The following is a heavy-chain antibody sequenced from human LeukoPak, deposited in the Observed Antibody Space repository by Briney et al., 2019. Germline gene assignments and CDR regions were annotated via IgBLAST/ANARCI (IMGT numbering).Heavy chain of an antibody. Sequence: GGSLRLSCAASGFSFSDDYMTWIRQAPGKSLEWISFISGRADNIWHADSVKGRFSISRDNAKNSVYLEMNSLRAEDTAVYYCARPKGAAAAICDFWGQGTLVTVSS. D-gene: IGHD6-13*01. V-gene: IGHV3-11*01. CDR1: GFSFSDDY. J-gene: IGHJ4*02. CDR2: ISGRADNI. CDR3: ARPKGAAAAICDF.